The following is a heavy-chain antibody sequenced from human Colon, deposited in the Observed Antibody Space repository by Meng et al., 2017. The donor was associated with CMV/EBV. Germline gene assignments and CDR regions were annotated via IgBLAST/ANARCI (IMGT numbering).Heavy chain of an antibody. CDR2: INPNSGGT. Sequence: ASVKVSCKASGYTFTYRYLHWVRQAPGQALEWIGWINPNSGGTNYAQKFQGRVTMTRDTSISTAYMELSRLRSDDTAVYYCARTDCSTTSCYPFWFDPWGQGTQVTVSS. CDR3: ARTDCSTTSCYPFWFDP. V-gene: IGHV1-2*02. D-gene: IGHD2-2*01. CDR1: GYTFTYRY. J-gene: IGHJ5*02.